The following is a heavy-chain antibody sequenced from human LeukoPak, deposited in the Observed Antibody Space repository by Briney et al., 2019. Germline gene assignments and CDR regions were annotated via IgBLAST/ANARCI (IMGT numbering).Heavy chain of an antibody. V-gene: IGHV1-8*01. CDR2: MNPNSGNT. CDR1: GYTFTSYD. Sequence: ASVKVSCKAPGYTFTSYDINWVRRATGQGLEWMGWMNPNSGNTGYAQKFQGRVTMTRNTSISTAYMELSSLRSEDTAVYYCARSPSRERKWIQLWSPNFDYWGQGTLVTVSS. D-gene: IGHD5-18*01. J-gene: IGHJ4*02. CDR3: ARSPSRERKWIQLWSPNFDY.